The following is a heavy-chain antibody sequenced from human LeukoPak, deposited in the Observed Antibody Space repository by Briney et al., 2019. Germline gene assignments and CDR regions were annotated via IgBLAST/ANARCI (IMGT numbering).Heavy chain of an antibody. D-gene: IGHD3-16*01. V-gene: IGHV3-7*03. Sequence: GGSLRLSWAASGFTFSSYWMNWARQAPGKGLEWVASINHNGNVNYYVDSVKGRFTISRDNAKNSLYLQMSNLRAEDTAVYFWARGGGLDVWGQGATVTVSS. J-gene: IGHJ6*02. CDR3: ARGGGLDV. CDR2: INHNGNVN. CDR1: GFTFSSYW.